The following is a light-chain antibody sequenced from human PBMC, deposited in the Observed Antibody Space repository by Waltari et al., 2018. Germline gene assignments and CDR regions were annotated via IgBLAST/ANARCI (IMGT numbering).Light chain of an antibody. J-gene: IGLJ2*01. CDR1: TSNIGAGYD. CDR2: ANS. Sequence: QSVLPQPPSAYGATGQRVTISCSRSTSNIGAGYDVHWYQQLPGTAPKLLILANSGRPSGVPDRFSGSKSGPSASLAITGLQPEDEADYYCQSYDTSLGALVFGGGTKLTVL. CDR3: QSYDTSLGALV. V-gene: IGLV1-40*01.